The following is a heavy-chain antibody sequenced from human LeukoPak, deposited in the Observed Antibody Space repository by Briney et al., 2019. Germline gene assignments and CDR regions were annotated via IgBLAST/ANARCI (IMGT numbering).Heavy chain of an antibody. Sequence: GGSLRLSCAASGFTFSDYYMSWVRQAPGKGLEWVGRIKSKIDGGTTDYAAPVKGRFTISRDDSKNTLYLQMDSLKTEDTGVYYCTTDGDYGDGLRGDYWGQGTLVTVSS. CDR1: GFTFSDYY. CDR3: TTDGDYGDGLRGDY. CDR2: IKSKIDGGTT. V-gene: IGHV3-15*01. D-gene: IGHD4-17*01. J-gene: IGHJ4*02.